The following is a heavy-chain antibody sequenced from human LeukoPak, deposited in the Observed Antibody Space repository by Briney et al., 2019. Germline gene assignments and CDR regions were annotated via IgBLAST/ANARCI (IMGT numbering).Heavy chain of an antibody. Sequence: SETLSLTCTVSGGSISSYYWSWIRQPPGKGLEWIGYIYYSGSTNYNPPLKSRVTISVDTSKNQFSLKLSSVTAADTAVYYCAREGNSGSYYYWGQGTLVTVSS. CDR3: AREGNSGSYYY. V-gene: IGHV4-59*01. CDR2: IYYSGST. J-gene: IGHJ4*02. D-gene: IGHD1-26*01. CDR1: GGSISSYY.